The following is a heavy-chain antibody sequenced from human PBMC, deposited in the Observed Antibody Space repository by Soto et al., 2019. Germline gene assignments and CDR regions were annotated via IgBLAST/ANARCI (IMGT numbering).Heavy chain of an antibody. CDR1: GFTFSSYA. J-gene: IGHJ4*02. CDR3: ARGGIPAVAGTTTFDY. CDR2: ISYDGSNK. D-gene: IGHD6-19*01. V-gene: IGHV3-30-3*01. Sequence: GGSLRLSCAASGFTFSSYAMHWVRQAPGKGLEWVAVISYDGSNKYYADSVKGRFTISRDNSKNTLYPQMNSLRAEDTAVYYCARGGIPAVAGTTTFDYWGQGTLVTVSS.